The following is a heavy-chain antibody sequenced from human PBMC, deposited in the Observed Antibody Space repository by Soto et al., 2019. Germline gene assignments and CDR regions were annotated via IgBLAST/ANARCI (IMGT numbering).Heavy chain of an antibody. D-gene: IGHD6-19*01. CDR2: ISAYNGNT. CDR3: ARVVAVAGTVGYYYYGMDV. J-gene: IGHJ6*02. V-gene: IGHV1-18*04. CDR1: GYTFTSYG. Sequence: GASVKVSCKASGYTFTSYGISWVRQAPGQGLEWMGWISAYNGNTNYAQKLQGRVTMTTDTSTSTAYMELRSLRSDDTAVYYCARVVAVAGTVGYYYYGMDVWGQGTKVTVYS.